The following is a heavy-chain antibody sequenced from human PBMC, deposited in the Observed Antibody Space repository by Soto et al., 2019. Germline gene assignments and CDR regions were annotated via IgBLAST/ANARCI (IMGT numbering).Heavy chain of an antibody. CDR1: GGSISSGGYY. J-gene: IGHJ4*02. D-gene: IGHD2-15*01. CDR2: IYYSGST. Sequence: QVQLQESGPGLVKPSQTLSLTCTVSGGSISSGGYYWSWIRQHPGKGLEWIGYIYYSGSTYYNPSLNSRVTISVDTSKNQFSLKLSSVTAADTAVYYCAGGARVVAAYFSFDYWGQGTLVTVSS. V-gene: IGHV4-31*03. CDR3: AGGARVVAAYFSFDY.